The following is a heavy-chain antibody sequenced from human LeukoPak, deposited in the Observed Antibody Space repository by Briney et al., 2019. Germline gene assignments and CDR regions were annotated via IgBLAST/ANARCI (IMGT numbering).Heavy chain of an antibody. CDR2: ISGSGGST. V-gene: IGHV3-23*01. J-gene: IGHJ4*02. D-gene: IGHD6-13*01. CDR1: GFTFRSYA. Sequence: GGSLRLSCAASGFTFRSYAMSWVRQAPGGRLEWVSAISGSGGSTYYADSVKGRFTISRDNSKSTLYVQMNSLRAEDTAVYYCAKDRRGDRAAAIDCWGQGTLVTVSS. CDR3: AKDRRGDRAAAIDC.